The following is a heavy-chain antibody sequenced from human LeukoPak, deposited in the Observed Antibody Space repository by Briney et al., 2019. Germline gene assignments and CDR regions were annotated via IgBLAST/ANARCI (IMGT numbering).Heavy chain of an antibody. CDR2: MYRSGTT. V-gene: IGHV4-4*07. J-gene: IGHJ4*02. CDR3: ARDRGSYYY. Sequence: SETLSLTCSVSDGSISSHYWSWIRQPAGKGLEWIGRMYRSGTTSYNPSLKSRLTMSIDTSKNQFSLKLSSVTAADTAVYYCARDRGSYYYWGQGTLVTVSS. CDR1: DGSISSHY. D-gene: IGHD1-26*01.